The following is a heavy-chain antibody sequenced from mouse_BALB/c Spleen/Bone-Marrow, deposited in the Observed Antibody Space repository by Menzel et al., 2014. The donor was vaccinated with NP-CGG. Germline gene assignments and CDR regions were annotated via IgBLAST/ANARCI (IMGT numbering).Heavy chain of an antibody. CDR2: IDPSDSDA. V-gene: IGHV1-69*02. CDR1: GYTFTIYW. CDR3: ARRNYYGSHYWYFDV. D-gene: IGHD1-1*01. Sequence: QVQLQQSGAELVKPGASVKLSCKASGYTFTIYWMHWVKQRPGQGLEWIGAIDPSDSDANYNQKFKGKATLTVDKSSTTAYMQLSSLTAEDSAVYYCARRNYYGSHYWYFDVWGAGTTVTVSS. J-gene: IGHJ1*01.